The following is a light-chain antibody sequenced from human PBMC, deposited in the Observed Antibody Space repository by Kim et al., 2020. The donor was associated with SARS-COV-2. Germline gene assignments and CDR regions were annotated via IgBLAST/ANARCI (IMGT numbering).Light chain of an antibody. J-gene: IGLJ2*01. CDR1: SSNIGNNY. Sequence: QSVLTQPPSVSAAPGQRITISCSGNSSNIGNNYVSWYQQLPGTAPKLLIYDNSKRPSGIPDRFSGSKSGTSATLGITGLQTGDEGDYYCGTWDSSLSAGDVVFGGGTQLTVL. CDR3: GTWDSSLSAGDVV. CDR2: DNS. V-gene: IGLV1-51*01.